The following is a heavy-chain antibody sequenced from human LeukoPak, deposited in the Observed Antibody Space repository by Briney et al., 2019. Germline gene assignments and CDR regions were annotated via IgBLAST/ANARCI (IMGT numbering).Heavy chain of an antibody. D-gene: IGHD3-3*01. CDR2: IYHSGST. CDR1: GGSISSSSYY. CDR3: ARGREWFMFPTAFDI. V-gene: IGHV4-39*07. J-gene: IGHJ3*02. Sequence: SETLSLTCTVSGGSISSSSYYWGWIRQPPGKGLEWIGSIYHSGSTYYNPSLKSRVTISVDTSKNQFSLKLSSVTAADTAVYYCARGREWFMFPTAFDIWGQGTMVTVSS.